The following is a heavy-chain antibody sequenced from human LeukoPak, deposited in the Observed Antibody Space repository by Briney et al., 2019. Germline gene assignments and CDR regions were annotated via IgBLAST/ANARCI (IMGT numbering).Heavy chain of an antibody. CDR3: ARGPPNWGMVGY. D-gene: IGHD7-27*01. V-gene: IGHV1-2*04. Sequence: ASVKVSCKASEYTFTGYYMHWVRQAPGQGLEWMGWINPNSGGTNYAQKFQGWVTMTRDTSISTAYMELSSLTFEDTAVYYCARGPPNWGMVGYWGQGTLVTVSS. J-gene: IGHJ4*02. CDR2: INPNSGGT. CDR1: EYTFTGYY.